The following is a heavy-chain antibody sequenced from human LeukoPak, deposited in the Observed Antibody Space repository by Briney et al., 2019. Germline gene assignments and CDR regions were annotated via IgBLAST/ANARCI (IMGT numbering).Heavy chain of an antibody. CDR2: ISGSAGST. V-gene: IGHV3-23*01. Sequence: GGSLRLSCAGSAFTFSNYAMGWVRQAPGKGLEWVSAISGSAGSTYYADSVKGRFTISRDNAKNTLYLQMNSLRDEDTAVYYCARGGLIDYWGQGTLVTVSS. J-gene: IGHJ4*02. D-gene: IGHD5-12*01. CDR1: AFTFSNYA. CDR3: ARGGLIDY.